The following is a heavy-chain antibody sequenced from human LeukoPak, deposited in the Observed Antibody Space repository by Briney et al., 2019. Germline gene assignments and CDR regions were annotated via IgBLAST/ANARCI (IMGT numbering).Heavy chain of an antibody. Sequence: SVNVACNPSGGTLSRYAISWVRQAPGPGLERRGEVVPIFCTANYAQKFPGRVTITADEPTSTAYMVLSSQRSEGTALYYFAREWIAVAGLVGTLFGYWGQGTLVTVSS. V-gene: IGHV1-69*01. D-gene: IGHD6-19*01. CDR2: VVPIFCTA. CDR3: AREWIAVAGLVGTLFGY. CDR1: GGTLSRYA. J-gene: IGHJ4*02.